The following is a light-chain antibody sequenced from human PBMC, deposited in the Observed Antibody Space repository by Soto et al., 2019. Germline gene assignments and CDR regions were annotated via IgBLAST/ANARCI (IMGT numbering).Light chain of an antibody. CDR2: DAS. V-gene: IGKV3-20*01. Sequence: ESVLAQSPGTLSLSPGERATLSCRASQSVSSNYIAWYQQKPSQAPRLFIYDASNRATGIPDRFSGSGSGTDFTLTISRLEPEDFAVYYCQQYGSSITFGQGTRLEIK. CDR3: QQYGSSIT. J-gene: IGKJ5*01. CDR1: QSVSSNY.